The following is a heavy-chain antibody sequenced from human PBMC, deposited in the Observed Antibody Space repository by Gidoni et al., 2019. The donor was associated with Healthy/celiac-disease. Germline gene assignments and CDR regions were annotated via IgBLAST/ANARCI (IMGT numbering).Heavy chain of an antibody. V-gene: IGHV5-51*01. D-gene: IGHD6-19*01. J-gene: IGHJ4*02. Sequence: EVQLLQSGAAVKQPGESLKMSCRGSGYSFTSYWSGWVRQMPGKGLEWMGIIYPGDSDTRYSPSFQGQVTISADKSISTAYLQWSSLKASDTAMYYCARLRSLAVAGMHYWGQGTLVTVSS. CDR3: ARLRSLAVAGMHY. CDR2: IYPGDSDT. CDR1: GYSFTSYW.